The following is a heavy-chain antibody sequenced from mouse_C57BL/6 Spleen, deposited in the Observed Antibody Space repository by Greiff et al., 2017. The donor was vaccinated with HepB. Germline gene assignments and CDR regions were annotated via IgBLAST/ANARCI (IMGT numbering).Heavy chain of an antibody. D-gene: IGHD3-2*02. Sequence: DVHLVESGAELVKPGASVKLSCTASGFNIKDYYMHWVKQRTEQGLEWIGRIDPEDGETKYAPKFQGKATITADTSSNTAYLQLSSLTSEDTAVYYCARGTAQATGDYWGQGTTLTVSS. V-gene: IGHV14-2*01. CDR1: GFNIKDYY. CDR2: IDPEDGET. J-gene: IGHJ2*01. CDR3: ARGTAQATGDY.